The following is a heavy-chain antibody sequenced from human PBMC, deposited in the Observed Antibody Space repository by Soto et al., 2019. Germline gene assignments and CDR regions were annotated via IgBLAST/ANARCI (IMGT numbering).Heavy chain of an antibody. D-gene: IGHD3-3*01. Sequence: GGSLRLSCAASGFTFDDYAMHWVRQAPGKGLEWVSGISWNCGSIGYADSVKGRFTISRDNAKNSLYLQMNSLRAEDTALYYCAKGRPRRDFWSGYYYMDVWGKGTTVTVSS. CDR2: ISWNCGSI. CDR3: AKGRPRRDFWSGYYYMDV. J-gene: IGHJ6*03. CDR1: GFTFDDYA. V-gene: IGHV3-9*01.